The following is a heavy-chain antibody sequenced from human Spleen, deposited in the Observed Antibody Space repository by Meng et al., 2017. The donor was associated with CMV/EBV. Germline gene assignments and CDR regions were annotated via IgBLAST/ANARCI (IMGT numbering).Heavy chain of an antibody. D-gene: IGHD2-2*01. Sequence: GESLKISCAASGFTFDDYGMTWVRQAPGKGLEWLSSIGSSGSNLYYADSVKGRFTISRDNAQNSLYLQMNSLRAEDTAVYYCARGRVLEVPQGAFDIWGQGTMVTVSS. CDR1: GFTFDDYG. V-gene: IGHV3-21*06. CDR2: IGSSGSNL. J-gene: IGHJ3*02. CDR3: ARGRVLEVPQGAFDI.